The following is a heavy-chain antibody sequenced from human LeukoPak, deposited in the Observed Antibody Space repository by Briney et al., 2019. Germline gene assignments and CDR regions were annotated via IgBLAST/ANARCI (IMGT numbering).Heavy chain of an antibody. V-gene: IGHV3-66*01. Sequence: GGSLRLSCAVSGFTVSHSYMSWVRQAPGKGLEWVSVIYSGGSAYYADPVKGRFTISRDNSKNTLYLQMNSLRAEDTAVYYCARDLGTGSCGQGTMVTVSS. CDR2: IYSGGSA. D-gene: IGHD1-26*01. CDR3: ARDLGTGS. CDR1: GFTVSHSY. J-gene: IGHJ3*01.